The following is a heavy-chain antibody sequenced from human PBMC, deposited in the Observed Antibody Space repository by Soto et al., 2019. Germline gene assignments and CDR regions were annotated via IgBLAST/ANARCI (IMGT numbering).Heavy chain of an antibody. J-gene: IGHJ3*02. CDR2: ISYDGSNK. CDR3: AKRGGLGAVDI. Sequence: QVQLVESGGGVVQPGRSLRLSCAASGFTFSSYGRHWVRQAPGKGLEWVAVISYDGSNKYYADSVKGRFTISRDNSKNTLYLQMNSLRAEDTAVYYCAKRGGLGAVDIWGQGTMVTVSS. V-gene: IGHV3-30*18. D-gene: IGHD3-16*01. CDR1: GFTFSSYG.